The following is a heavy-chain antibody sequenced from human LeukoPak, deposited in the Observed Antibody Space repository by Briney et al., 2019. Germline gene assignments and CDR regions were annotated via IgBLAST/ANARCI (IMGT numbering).Heavy chain of an antibody. V-gene: IGHV4-59*08. D-gene: IGHD6-19*01. CDR3: ARHIREQWLEYYFDY. CDR1: GGSISSYY. Sequence: SETLSLTCTVSGGSISSYYWSWIRQPPGKGLEWIGYIYYSGSTNYNPSPKSRVTISVDTSKNQFSLKLSSVTAADTAVYYCARHIREQWLEYYFDYWGQGTLVTVSS. CDR2: IYYSGST. J-gene: IGHJ4*02.